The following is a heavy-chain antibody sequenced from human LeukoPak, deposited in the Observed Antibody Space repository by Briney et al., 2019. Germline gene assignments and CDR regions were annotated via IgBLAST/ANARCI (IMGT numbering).Heavy chain of an antibody. V-gene: IGHV3-66*01. CDR2: IYSGGST. J-gene: IGHJ6*03. D-gene: IGHD6-13*01. Sequence: GGSLRLSCAASEFSVGSNYMTWVRQAPGKGLEWVSLIYSGGSTYYADSVKGRFTISRDDSRSIAYLQMDYLKSEDTAMYYCVRNLRYRTTWSYSYYYYMDVWGKGTTVTISS. CDR3: VRNLRYRTTWSYSYYYYMDV. CDR1: EFSVGSNY.